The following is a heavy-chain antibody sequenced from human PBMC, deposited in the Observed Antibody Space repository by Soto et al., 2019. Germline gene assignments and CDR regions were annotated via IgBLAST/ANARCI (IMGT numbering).Heavy chain of an antibody. D-gene: IGHD6-19*01. Sequence: ASVKVSCKASGYMFTKSAMHWVRQAPGQRLEWMGWISGDSGNTKYSPKLQDRVTITRDTSASTAYMELGSLRSEDTALYYCARDGVAAGNINFDYWGQGTLVTVSS. V-gene: IGHV1-3*01. J-gene: IGHJ4*03. CDR1: GYMFTKSA. CDR2: ISGDSGNT. CDR3: ARDGVAAGNINFDY.